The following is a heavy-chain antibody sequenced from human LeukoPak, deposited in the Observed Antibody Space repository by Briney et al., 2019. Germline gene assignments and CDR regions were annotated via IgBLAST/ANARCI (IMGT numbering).Heavy chain of an antibody. Sequence: SETLSLTCTVSVGSISSYYWSWIRQPPGKGVEWIGYIYYSGSTKYNPSLKSRVTISVDASKTQFSLKLNSVTAADTAVYYCARGSRELYYFDYWGQGTLVTVSS. V-gene: IGHV4-59*01. CDR3: ARGSRELYYFDY. J-gene: IGHJ4*02. CDR1: VGSISSYY. CDR2: IYYSGST. D-gene: IGHD1-7*01.